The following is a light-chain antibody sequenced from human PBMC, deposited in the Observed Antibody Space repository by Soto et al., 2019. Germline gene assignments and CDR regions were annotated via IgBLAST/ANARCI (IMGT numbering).Light chain of an antibody. CDR2: EVN. CDR3: FSFTTTSTHV. J-gene: IGLJ1*01. CDR1: SSVTGAYDY. Sequence: QSALTQPASLSGSPGQSITISCTGTSSVTGAYDYVSWFQQHPGKAPKLMISEVNNRPSGVSNRFSGSKSGNTAYLTISGLQVEDEAEYFSFSFTTTSTHVFGTGTKVTVL. V-gene: IGLV2-14*01.